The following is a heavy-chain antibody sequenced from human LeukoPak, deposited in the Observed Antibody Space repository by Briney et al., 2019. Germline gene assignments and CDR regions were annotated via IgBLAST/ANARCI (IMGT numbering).Heavy chain of an antibody. CDR3: VRGNDYGGPHY. CDR2: IDRDGSRI. J-gene: IGHJ4*02. Sequence: GGSLRLSCAVSGFTFSSYWMHWVRQAPGKGLVWVSRIDRDGSRIDYADSVKGRFTISRDNGKNTLFLQMNSLRAEDAAVYYCVRGNDYGGPHYWGQGTLVTVSS. D-gene: IGHD4-23*01. V-gene: IGHV3-74*01. CDR1: GFTFSSYW.